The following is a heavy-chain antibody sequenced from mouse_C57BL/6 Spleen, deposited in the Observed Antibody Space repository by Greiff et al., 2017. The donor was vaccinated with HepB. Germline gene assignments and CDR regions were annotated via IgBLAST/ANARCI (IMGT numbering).Heavy chain of an antibody. Sequence: EVQLQQSGPELVKPGASVKISCKASGYSFTGYYMNWVKQSPEKSLEWIGEINPSTGGTTYNQKFKAKATLTVDKSSSTAYMQLKSLTSEDSAVYYCARSLGRAYAMDYWGQGTSVTVSS. CDR2: INPSTGGT. V-gene: IGHV1-42*01. J-gene: IGHJ4*01. D-gene: IGHD4-1*01. CDR3: ARSLGRAYAMDY. CDR1: GYSFTGYY.